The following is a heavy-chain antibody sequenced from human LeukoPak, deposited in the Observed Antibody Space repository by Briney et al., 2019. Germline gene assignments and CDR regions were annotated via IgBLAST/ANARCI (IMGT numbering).Heavy chain of an antibody. J-gene: IGHJ4*02. CDR1: GFTFTSYS. CDR2: ISSSSTYI. D-gene: IGHD4-17*01. V-gene: IGHV3-21*01. Sequence: GGSLRLSCAASGFTFTSYSMNWVRQAPGKGLEWVSSISSSSTYIYYADSVKGRFTISRDNAKNSLYLQMNSLRAEDTAVYYCARDIRRLYYGDPNPFDYWGQGTLVTVSS. CDR3: ARDIRRLYYGDPNPFDY.